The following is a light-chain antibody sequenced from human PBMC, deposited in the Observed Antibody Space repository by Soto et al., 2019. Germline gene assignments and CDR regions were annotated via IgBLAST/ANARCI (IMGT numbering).Light chain of an antibody. V-gene: IGLV1-47*01. J-gene: IGLJ1*01. CDR3: AAWDDSLSGLYV. Sequence: QSVLTQPPSASGTPGQRVTISCSGSSSSIGSNYVYRYQRLPGTAPKTLIFRNNXXIXXXXXXFXXXKSGTPASLAISGLRSEXEDDYYCAAWDDSLSGLYVLGTGTKLTVL. CDR2: RNN. CDR1: SSSIGSNY.